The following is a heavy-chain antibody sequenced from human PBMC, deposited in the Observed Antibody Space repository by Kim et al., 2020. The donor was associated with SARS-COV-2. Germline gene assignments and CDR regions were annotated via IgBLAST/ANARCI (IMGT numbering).Heavy chain of an antibody. CDR2: IYHSETT. CDR1: GGSLSSANYL. Sequence: SETLSLTCTVSGGSLSSANYLWGWIRQPPGQGLDWIGSIYHSETTYYNLSLKSRVTISVDTSKNQFSLRLTSLTAADSAVYFCARGPNPSGSYFDFWGQGTLVTVSS. CDR3: ARGPNPSGSYFDF. J-gene: IGHJ4*02. D-gene: IGHD1-26*01. V-gene: IGHV4-39*01.